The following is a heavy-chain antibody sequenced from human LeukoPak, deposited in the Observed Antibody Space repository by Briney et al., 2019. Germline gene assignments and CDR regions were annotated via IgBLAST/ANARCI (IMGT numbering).Heavy chain of an antibody. V-gene: IGHV3-9*01. CDR2: ISWNSGSI. D-gene: IGHD6-19*01. J-gene: IGHJ4*02. CDR3: AKDRRRAVAGLFDY. Sequence: SLRLSCAASGFTFDDYAMHWVRQAPGKGLEWVSGISWNSGSIGYADSVKGRFTISRDNAKNSLYLQMNSLRAEDTALYYCAKDRRRAVAGLFDYWGQGTLVTVSS. CDR1: GFTFDDYA.